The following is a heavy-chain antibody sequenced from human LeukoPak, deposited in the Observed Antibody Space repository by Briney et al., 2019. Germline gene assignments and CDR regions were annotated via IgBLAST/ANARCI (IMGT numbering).Heavy chain of an antibody. CDR2: IYPGDSDT. Sequence: GESLQISCKGSGYNFTSYWIGWVRQLPGKGLEWMGIIYPGDSDTRYSPSFQGQVTISADKSISTAYLQWSSLKASDTAMYYCARHSSGWYIHNWFDPWGQGTLVTVSS. J-gene: IGHJ5*02. CDR1: GYNFTSYW. CDR3: ARHSSGWYIHNWFDP. D-gene: IGHD6-19*01. V-gene: IGHV5-51*01.